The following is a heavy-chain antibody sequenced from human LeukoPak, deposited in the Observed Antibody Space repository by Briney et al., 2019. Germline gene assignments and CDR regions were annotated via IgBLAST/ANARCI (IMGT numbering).Heavy chain of an antibody. V-gene: IGHV1-18*04. J-gene: IGHJ3*02. D-gene: IGHD6-13*01. CDR1: GYTFTSYY. CDR2: ISAYNGNT. CDR3: ARDLRIAAAGPDAFDI. Sequence: ASVKVSCKASGYTFTSYYMHWVRQAPGQGLEWMGWISAYNGNTNYAQKLQGRVTMTTDTSTSTAYMELRSLRSDDTAVYYCARDLRIAAAGPDAFDIWGQGTMVTVSS.